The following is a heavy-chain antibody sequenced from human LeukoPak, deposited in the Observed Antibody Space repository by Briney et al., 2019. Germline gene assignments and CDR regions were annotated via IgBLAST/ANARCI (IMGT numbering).Heavy chain of an antibody. CDR3: ARPRTPAVSYGFDY. J-gene: IGHJ4*02. V-gene: IGHV1-69*06. D-gene: IGHD4-17*01. CDR1: GGTFSSYA. Sequence: EASVKVSCKASGGTFSSYAISWVRQAPGQGLEWMGGIIPIFGTANYAQKFQGRVTITADKSTSTAYMELSSLRSEDTAVYYCARPRTPAVSYGFDYWGQGTLVTVSS. CDR2: IIPIFGTA.